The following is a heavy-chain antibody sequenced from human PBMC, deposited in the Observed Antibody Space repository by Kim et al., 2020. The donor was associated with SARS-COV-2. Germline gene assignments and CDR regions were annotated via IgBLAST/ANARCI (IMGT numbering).Heavy chain of an antibody. Sequence: CQGRVTMTRNTSISTAYMELSSLRSEDTAVYYCARATIFGVVIINNWFDPWGQGTLVTVSS. J-gene: IGHJ5*02. D-gene: IGHD3-3*01. CDR3: ARATIFGVVIINNWFDP. V-gene: IGHV1-8*01.